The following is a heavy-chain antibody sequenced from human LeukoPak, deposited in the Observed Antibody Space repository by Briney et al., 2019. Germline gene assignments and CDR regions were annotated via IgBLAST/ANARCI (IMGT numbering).Heavy chain of an antibody. CDR1: GGSISSYY. CDR3: ARSRYNWNYYMNWFDP. Sequence: SETLSLTCTVSGGSISSYYWSWIRQPPGKGLEWLGYIYYSGSTNYNPSLTSRVTISVDTSKSQFSLKLSSVTAADTAVYYCARSRYNWNYYMNWFDPWGQGTLVTVSS. V-gene: IGHV4-59*01. D-gene: IGHD1-7*01. CDR2: IYYSGST. J-gene: IGHJ5*02.